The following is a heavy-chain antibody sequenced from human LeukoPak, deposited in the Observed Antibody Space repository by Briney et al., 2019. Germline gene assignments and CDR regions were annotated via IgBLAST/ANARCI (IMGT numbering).Heavy chain of an antibody. CDR1: GGSISSYY. J-gene: IGHJ4*02. Sequence: PSETLSLTCTVSGGSISSYYWSWIRQPPGKGLEWIGYIYYSGSTNYNPSLKSRVTISVDTSKNQFSLKLSSVTAADTAVYYCARGYSSSDYWGQGTLVTVSS. V-gene: IGHV4-59*01. CDR3: ARGYSSSDY. CDR2: IYYSGST. D-gene: IGHD6-19*01.